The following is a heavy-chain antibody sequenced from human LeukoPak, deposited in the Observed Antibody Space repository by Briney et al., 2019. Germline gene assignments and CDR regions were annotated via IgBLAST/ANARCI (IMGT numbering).Heavy chain of an antibody. Sequence: PGGSLRLSCAASGFTFSSYSMNWVRQAPGKGLEWVSAISGSGGSTYYADSVKGRFTISRDNSKNTLYLQMNSLRAEDTAVYYCARRLYCSSTSCYTYYYYYGMDVWGQGTTVTVSS. V-gene: IGHV3-23*01. CDR2: ISGSGGST. CDR1: GFTFSSYS. D-gene: IGHD2-2*02. CDR3: ARRLYCSSTSCYTYYYYYGMDV. J-gene: IGHJ6*02.